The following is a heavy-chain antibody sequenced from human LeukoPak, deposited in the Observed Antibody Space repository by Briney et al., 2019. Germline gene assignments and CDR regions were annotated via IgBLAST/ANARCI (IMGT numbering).Heavy chain of an antibody. CDR2: ISYDGSNK. J-gene: IGHJ4*02. D-gene: IGHD3-10*01. CDR3: AKDLASGGRDY. Sequence: QPGRSLRLSCAASGFTFSSYGMHWVRQAPGKGLEWVAVISYDGSNKYYAASVKGRFTISRDNSKNTVYLQMNSLRPEDTAVYYCAKDLASGGRDYWGQGTLVTVSS. CDR1: GFTFSSYG. V-gene: IGHV3-30*18.